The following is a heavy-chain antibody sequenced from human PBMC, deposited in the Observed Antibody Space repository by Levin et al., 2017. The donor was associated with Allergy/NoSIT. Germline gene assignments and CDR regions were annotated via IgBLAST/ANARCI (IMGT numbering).Heavy chain of an antibody. Sequence: GGSLRLSCAASGFTFSSYSMNWVRQAPGKGLEWVSSISSSSSYIYYADSVKGRFTISRDNAKNSLYLQMNSLRAEDTAVYYCARDGVATIFDAFDIWGQGTMVTVSS. D-gene: IGHD5-12*01. CDR1: GFTFSSYS. J-gene: IGHJ3*02. CDR2: ISSSSSYI. CDR3: ARDGVATIFDAFDI. V-gene: IGHV3-21*01.